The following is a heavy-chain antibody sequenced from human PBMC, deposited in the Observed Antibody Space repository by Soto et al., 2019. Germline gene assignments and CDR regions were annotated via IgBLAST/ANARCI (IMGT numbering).Heavy chain of an antibody. V-gene: IGHV1-69*02. CDR3: ARAEDPTPGFYYYYYYMDV. CDR1: GGTFSSYT. Sequence: ASVKVSCKASGGTFSSYTISWVRQAPGQGLEWMGRIIPILGIANYAQKFQGRVTITADKSTSTAYMELSSLRSEDTAVYYCARAEDPTPGFYYYYYYMDVWGKGTTVTVSS. J-gene: IGHJ6*03. CDR2: IIPILGIA.